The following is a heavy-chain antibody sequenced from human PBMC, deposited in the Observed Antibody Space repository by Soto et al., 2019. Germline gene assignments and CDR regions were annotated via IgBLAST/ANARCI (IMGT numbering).Heavy chain of an antibody. Sequence: EVQLLESGGGLVQPGGSLTLSCATSGFTFSSYAMVWVRQAAEKGLEWVASISNNGDTAYYADSVTGGFTIARGNSENTLYLKMNGLRADDTALYFCAKSRVFIGAIVTLLDSWGQGTQVTVSS. CDR3: AKSRVFIGAIVTLLDS. V-gene: IGHV3-23*01. D-gene: IGHD3-16*02. J-gene: IGHJ4*02. CDR1: GFTFSSYA. CDR2: ISNNGDTA.